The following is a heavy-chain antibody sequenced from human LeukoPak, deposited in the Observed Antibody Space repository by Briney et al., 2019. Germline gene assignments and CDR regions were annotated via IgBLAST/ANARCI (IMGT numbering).Heavy chain of an antibody. CDR2: ISGSGDST. J-gene: IGHJ4*02. Sequence: GGSLRLSCAASGFTFNTYAMSWVRQAPGEGLEWVSAISGSGDSTYYADSVKGRFTISRDNSKNTLYLQVSSLRAEDTAVFFCAKVFGPYGDFFSFDNWGQGTLVTVSS. D-gene: IGHD4-17*01. CDR3: AKVFGPYGDFFSFDN. V-gene: IGHV3-23*01. CDR1: GFTFNTYA.